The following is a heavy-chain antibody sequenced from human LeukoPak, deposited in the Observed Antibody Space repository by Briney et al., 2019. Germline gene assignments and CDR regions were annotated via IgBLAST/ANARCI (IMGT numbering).Heavy chain of an antibody. CDR3: ARDLGRDRYFDS. CDR1: GFTFSPYP. V-gene: IGHV3-48*04. Sequence: GGSLRLSCAASGFTFSPYPMNWVRQAPGKGLEWVSYISGGSDTIHYADSVKGRFTISRDNAKNSLYLQMNSLKAEDTAVYYCARDLGRDRYFDSWGQGTLVTVSS. J-gene: IGHJ4*02. CDR2: ISGGSDTI. D-gene: IGHD5-24*01.